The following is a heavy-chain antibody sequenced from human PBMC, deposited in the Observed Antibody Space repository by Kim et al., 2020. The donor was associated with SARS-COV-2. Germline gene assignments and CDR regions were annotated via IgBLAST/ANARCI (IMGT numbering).Heavy chain of an antibody. CDR2: IRSKANSYAT. CDR1: GFTFSGSA. V-gene: IGHV3-73*01. Sequence: GGSLRLSCAASGFTFSGSAMHWVRQASGKGLEWVGRIRSKANSYATAYAASVKGRFTISRDDSKNTAYLQMNSLKTEDTAVYYCTSTWDYDILTGPGAFDIWGQGTMVTVSS. CDR3: TSTWDYDILTGPGAFDI. D-gene: IGHD3-9*01. J-gene: IGHJ3*02.